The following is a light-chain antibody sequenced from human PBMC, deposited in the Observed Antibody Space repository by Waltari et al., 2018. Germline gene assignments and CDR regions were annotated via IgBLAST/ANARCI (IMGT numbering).Light chain of an antibody. J-gene: IGKJ2*03. CDR2: STS. Sequence: DIQMTQSPSALTASVGDRVTISCRTNQNIYGNLAWYQQKPGKHPTLLMSSTSNLRSGIPSRFSGSGSGTDYTLSISSLQPEDFAVYYCQHYHESPYSFGQGTKVEVK. CDR1: QNIYGN. CDR3: QHYHESPYS. V-gene: IGKV1-12*01.